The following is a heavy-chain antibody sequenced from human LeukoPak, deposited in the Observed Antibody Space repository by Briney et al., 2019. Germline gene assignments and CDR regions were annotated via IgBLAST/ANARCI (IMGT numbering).Heavy chain of an antibody. CDR2: INHSGST. Sequence: SETLSLTCTVSGGSMSPYHWGWIRQPPGKGLEWIGEINHSGSTNYNPSLKSRVTISVDTSKNQFSLKLSSVTAADTAVYYCARVGRNDGYNYPDFDYWGQGTLVTVPS. CDR3: ARVGRNDGYNYPDFDY. CDR1: GGSMSPYH. J-gene: IGHJ4*02. V-gene: IGHV4-34*01. D-gene: IGHD5-24*01.